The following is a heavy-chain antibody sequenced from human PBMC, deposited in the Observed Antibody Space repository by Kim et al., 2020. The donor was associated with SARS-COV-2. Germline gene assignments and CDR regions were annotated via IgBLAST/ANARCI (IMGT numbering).Heavy chain of an antibody. CDR3: ASPTERYCSSTSCHFDY. V-gene: IGHV1-69*13. Sequence: SVKVSCKASGGTFSSYAISWVRQAPGQGLEWMGGIIPIFGTANYAQKFQGRVTITADESTSTAYMELSSLRSEDTAVYYCASPTERYCSSTSCHFDYWGQGTLVTVSS. D-gene: IGHD2-2*01. CDR1: GGTFSSYA. J-gene: IGHJ4*02. CDR2: IIPIFGTA.